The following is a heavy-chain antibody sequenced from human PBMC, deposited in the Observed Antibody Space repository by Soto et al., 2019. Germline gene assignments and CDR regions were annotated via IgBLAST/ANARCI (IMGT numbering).Heavy chain of an antibody. V-gene: IGHV3-21*01. CDR2: ISSSSSYI. J-gene: IGHJ4*02. D-gene: IGHD1-7*01. Sequence: EVQLVESGGGLVKPGGSLRLSCAASGFTFSSYSMNWVRQAPGKGLEWVSSISSSSSYIYYAASVKGRFTISRDNAKNSLYLQMTSLRAEDTAVYYCARALTGTTAIDYWGQGTLVTVSS. CDR3: ARALTGTTAIDY. CDR1: GFTFSSYS.